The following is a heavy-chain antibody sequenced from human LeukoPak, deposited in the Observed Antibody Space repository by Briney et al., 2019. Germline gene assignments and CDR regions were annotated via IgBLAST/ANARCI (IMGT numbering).Heavy chain of an antibody. V-gene: IGHV3-48*03. Sequence: GGSLRLSCAASVFTFSSYEMNWVRQAPGKGLEWVSYISSSGSTIYYADSVKGRFTISRDNAKNSLYLQMNSLRAEDTAVYYCARSAILTGYQWVPFDYWGQGTLVTVSS. CDR1: VFTFSSYE. CDR3: ARSAILTGYQWVPFDY. D-gene: IGHD3-9*01. CDR2: ISSSGSTI. J-gene: IGHJ4*02.